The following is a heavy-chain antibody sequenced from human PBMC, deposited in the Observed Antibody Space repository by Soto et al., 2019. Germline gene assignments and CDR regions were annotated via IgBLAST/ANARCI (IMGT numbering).Heavy chain of an antibody. CDR1: GGSISGGGYY. Sequence: NPSETLSLTCTVSGGSISGGGYYWSWIRQHPGKGLEWIGYIYYTGSTYYNPVLKSRLTISVDTSKNQFTLKLSSVTAADTAVYYCARDQEVNYRDYGGSDSYYGMDVWGQGSTFTVSS. D-gene: IGHD4-17*01. CDR2: IYYTGST. V-gene: IGHV4-31*03. CDR3: ARDQEVNYRDYGGSDSYYGMDV. J-gene: IGHJ6*02.